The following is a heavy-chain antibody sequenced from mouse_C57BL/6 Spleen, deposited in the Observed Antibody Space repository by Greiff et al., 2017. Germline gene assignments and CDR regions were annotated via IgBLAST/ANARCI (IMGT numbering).Heavy chain of an antibody. V-gene: IGHV3-6*01. D-gene: IGHD2-1*01. CDR3: ARDEGGNAYYFDY. Sequence: EVQLQQSGPGLVKPSQSLSLTCSVTGYSITSGYYWNWIRQFPGNKLEWMGYISYDGSNNYNPSLKNRISISRDTSKDQFFLKLNSVTTEDTATYYGARDEGGNAYYFDYWGQGTTLTVSA. J-gene: IGHJ2*01. CDR1: GYSITSGYY. CDR2: ISYDGSN.